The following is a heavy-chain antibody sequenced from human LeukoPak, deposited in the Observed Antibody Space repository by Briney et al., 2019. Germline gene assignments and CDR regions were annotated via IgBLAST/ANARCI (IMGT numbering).Heavy chain of an antibody. V-gene: IGHV1-18*01. J-gene: IGHJ4*02. CDR3: AKDARGYSSKGACYSIDY. D-gene: IGHD2-8*01. CDR1: GYTFTSYG. CDR2: ISAYNGNT. Sequence: GASVKVSCKASGYTFTSYGISWVRQAPGQGLEWMGLISAYNGNTNYAQKLQGRVTMTTDTSTSTAYMELRSLRSDDTAVYYCAKDARGYSSKGACYSIDYWGQGTLVTVSS.